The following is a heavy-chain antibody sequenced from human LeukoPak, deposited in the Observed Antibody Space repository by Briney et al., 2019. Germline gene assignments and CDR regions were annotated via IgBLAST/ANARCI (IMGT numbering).Heavy chain of an antibody. V-gene: IGHV3-21*01. CDR2: LTTNSRYI. D-gene: IGHD2-21*02. CDR3: ARGGMTAIRSHAFDL. J-gene: IGHJ3*01. CDR1: GFTFSSYD. Sequence: PGGSLRLSCAAFGFTFSSYDMNWVRQAPGKGLEWVSSLTTNSRYIYYADSVKGRFTISRDNAKNSLYLEMNSLRAEDTAVYYCARGGMTAIRSHAFDLWGQGTMVTVSS.